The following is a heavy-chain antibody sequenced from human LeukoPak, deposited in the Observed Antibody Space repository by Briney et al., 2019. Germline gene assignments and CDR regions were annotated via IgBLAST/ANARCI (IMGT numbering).Heavy chain of an antibody. CDR3: ARGVPDY. V-gene: IGHV1-2*02. Sequence: ASVKVSCKASGYTFTGYYMHWVRQAPGQGLEWMGRINPNSGGTDYAQKLLGRVTMTRDTSINTAYMELYSLRSDDTAVYYCARGVPDYWGQGTLVTVSS. CDR2: INPNSGGT. CDR1: GYTFTGYY. J-gene: IGHJ4*02.